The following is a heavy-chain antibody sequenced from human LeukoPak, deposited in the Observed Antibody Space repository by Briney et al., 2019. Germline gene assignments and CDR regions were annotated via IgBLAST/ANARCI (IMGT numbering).Heavy chain of an antibody. CDR3: ARPSGSVTIFGVVDYFDY. J-gene: IGHJ4*02. Sequence: PGRSLRLSCVVSGFTFTNYGMHWVRQAPGKGLDWVASIAYDGSNENYAESVKGRFTISRDNSKNTLYLQLNSLRAEDTAVYYCARPSGSVTIFGVVDYFDYWGQGSLVTVSS. V-gene: IGHV3-30*04. D-gene: IGHD3-3*01. CDR1: GFTFTNYG. CDR2: IAYDGSNE.